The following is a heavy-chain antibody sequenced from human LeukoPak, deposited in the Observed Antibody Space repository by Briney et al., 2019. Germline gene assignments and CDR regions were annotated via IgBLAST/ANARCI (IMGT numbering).Heavy chain of an antibody. D-gene: IGHD6-25*01. V-gene: IGHV3-53*01. CDR2: IYSGTNT. Sequence: GGSLRLSCAVSGFTVSSNYMSWVRQAPGKGLEWVSVIYSGTNTYYADSVKGRFIISRDNPKNMLYLQMNSLRAEDTAVDYCARVASGTLDYWGQGTLVTVSS. J-gene: IGHJ4*02. CDR3: ARVASGTLDY. CDR1: GFTVSSNY.